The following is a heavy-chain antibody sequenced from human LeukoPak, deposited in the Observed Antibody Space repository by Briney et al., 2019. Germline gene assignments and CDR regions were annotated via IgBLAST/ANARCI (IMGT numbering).Heavy chain of an antibody. Sequence: SETLSLTCTVSGGSISGDYWSWIRQPAGKGLGWIGRMSTSGNSNYIPSLVSRVTMSVDTSKNQFSLNLSSVTAADTAVYYCARESGSMRWFDPWGQGTLVTVSS. CDR1: GGSISGDY. D-gene: IGHD6-25*01. CDR3: ARESGSMRWFDP. V-gene: IGHV4-4*07. J-gene: IGHJ5*02. CDR2: MSTSGNS.